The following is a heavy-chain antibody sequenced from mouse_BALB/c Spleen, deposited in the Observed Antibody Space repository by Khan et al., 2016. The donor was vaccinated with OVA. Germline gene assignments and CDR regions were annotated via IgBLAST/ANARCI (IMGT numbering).Heavy chain of an antibody. CDR2: IDPATGNT. Sequence: VQLQQPGAELVKPGASVKLSCTASGFNIKDTYMHWVKQRPEQGLEWIGRIDPATGNTKYDPKFQGKATIIADTSSNSAYLHLSSLTSEDTAVYYCARTEIHYYGSYAMDYWGQGTSVTVSS. V-gene: IGHV14-3*02. CDR1: GFNIKDTY. J-gene: IGHJ4*01. CDR3: ARTEIHYYGSYAMDY. D-gene: IGHD1-2*01.